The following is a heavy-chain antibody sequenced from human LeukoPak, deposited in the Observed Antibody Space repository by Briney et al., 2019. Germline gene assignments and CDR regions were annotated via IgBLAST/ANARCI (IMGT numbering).Heavy chain of an antibody. CDR1: GGSITSRGYY. CDR2: IYYSGST. D-gene: IGHD3-22*01. V-gene: IGHV4-61*08. J-gene: IGHJ4*02. CDR3: ARADSSGYYYFDY. Sequence: SETLSLTCTLPGGSITSRGYYWSWIRQPPGKGQEWIGYIYYSGSTNYNPSLKSRVSISVDTSKNQFSLELSSVTAADTAVYYCARADSSGYYYFDYWGQGTLVTVSS.